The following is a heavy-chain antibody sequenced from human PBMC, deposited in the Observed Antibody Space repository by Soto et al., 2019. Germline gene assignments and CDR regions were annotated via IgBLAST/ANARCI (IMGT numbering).Heavy chain of an antibody. CDR1: GYTFTSYG. CDR3: ARDRTYYYDSSGYQHFDY. D-gene: IGHD3-22*01. J-gene: IGHJ4*02. CDR2: ISAYNGNT. V-gene: IGHV1-18*04. Sequence: ASVKVSCKASGYTFTSYGISWVRQAPGQGLEWMGWISAYNGNTNYAQKLQGRVTMTTDTSTSTAYMGLRSLRSDDTAVYYCARDRTYYYDSSGYQHFDYWGQGTLVTVS.